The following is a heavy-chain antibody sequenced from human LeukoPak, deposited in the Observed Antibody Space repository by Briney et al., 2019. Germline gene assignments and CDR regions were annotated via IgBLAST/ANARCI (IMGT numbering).Heavy chain of an antibody. D-gene: IGHD6-13*01. CDR2: IVVGSGNT. CDR1: GFTFTSSA. CDR3: AAARPGYSTAGEGEGYFDY. J-gene: IGHJ4*02. V-gene: IGHV1-58*02. Sequence: GASVKVSCKASGFTFTSSAMQWVRQARGQRLEWIGWIVVGSGNTDYAQKFQERVTITRDMSTSTAYMELSSLRSEDTAVYYCAAARPGYSTAGEGEGYFDYWGQGTLVTVSS.